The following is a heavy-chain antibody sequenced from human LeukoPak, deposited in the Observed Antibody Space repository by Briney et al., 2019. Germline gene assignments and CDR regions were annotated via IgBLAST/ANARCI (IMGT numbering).Heavy chain of an antibody. CDR1: GGTFSGYA. D-gene: IGHD3-10*01. Sequence: SVKVSCKASGGTFSGYAISWVLQAPGQGLEWMGGIIPIFGTANYAQKFQGRVTITADESTSTAYMELSSLRSEDTAVYYCALGKAGEFRYYFDYWGQGTLVTVSS. CDR2: IIPIFGTA. J-gene: IGHJ4*02. CDR3: ALGKAGEFRYYFDY. V-gene: IGHV1-69*01.